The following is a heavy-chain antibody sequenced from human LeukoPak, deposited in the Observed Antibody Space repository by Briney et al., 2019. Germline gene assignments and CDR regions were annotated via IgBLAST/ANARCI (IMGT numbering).Heavy chain of an antibody. D-gene: IGHD6-19*01. CDR1: GFTFSSYG. J-gene: IGHJ6*02. V-gene: IGHV3-30*18. CDR3: AKDLQDSSGWYYYYYGMDV. CDR2: ISYDGSNK. Sequence: GGSLRLSCAAPGFTFSSYGMHWVRQAPGKGLEWVAAISYDGSNKYYADSVKGRFTISRDNSKNTLYLQMNSLRAEDTAVYYCAKDLQDSSGWYYYYYGMDVWGQGTTVTVSS.